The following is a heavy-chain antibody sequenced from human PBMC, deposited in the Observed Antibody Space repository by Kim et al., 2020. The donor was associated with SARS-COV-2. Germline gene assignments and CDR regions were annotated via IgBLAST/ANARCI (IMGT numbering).Heavy chain of an antibody. Sequence: SETLSLTCSVSNASISIYYWNWIRQPPGKGLEWIGYIYHSGGTSYNPSLKSRATISVDTSKNQFSLTLRSVTAADTAVYYCAKDERSIGYFDSWGQGALVTVSS. CDR3: AKDERSIGYFDS. J-gene: IGHJ4*02. CDR2: IYHSGGT. D-gene: IGHD3-9*01. V-gene: IGHV4-59*13. CDR1: NASISIYY.